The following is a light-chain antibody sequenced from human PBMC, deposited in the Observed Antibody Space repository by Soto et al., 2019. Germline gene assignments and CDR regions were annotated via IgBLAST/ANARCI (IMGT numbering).Light chain of an antibody. V-gene: IGKV1-6*01. CDR2: AAS. Sequence: IQMTQSPSSLSASVGDRVIISCRASQTISSHLSWYQQKPGQAPKLVIYAASNLYTGVPSRFSGRRSGTEFTLTISSLQPEDFASYYCLQDYGDSWTFGQGNKGDI. J-gene: IGKJ1*01. CDR3: LQDYGDSWT. CDR1: QTISSH.